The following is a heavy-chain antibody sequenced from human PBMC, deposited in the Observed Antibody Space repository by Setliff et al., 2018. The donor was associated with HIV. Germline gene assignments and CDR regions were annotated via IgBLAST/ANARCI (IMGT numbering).Heavy chain of an antibody. CDR2: ISAYNGNT. Sequence: ASVKVSCKASGYTFTSYGISWVRQAPGQGLEWMGWISAYNGNTNYAQKLQGRVTMTTDTSTSTAYMELRSLRSDDTAVYYCARKEVIGPRRLYYYLDLWGRGTLVTVSS. CDR3: ARKEVIGPRRLYYYLDL. CDR1: GYTFTSYG. D-gene: IGHD6-6*01. V-gene: IGHV1-18*01. J-gene: IGHJ2*01.